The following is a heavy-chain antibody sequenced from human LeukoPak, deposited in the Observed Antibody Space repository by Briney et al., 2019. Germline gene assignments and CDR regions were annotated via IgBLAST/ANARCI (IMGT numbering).Heavy chain of an antibody. D-gene: IGHD2-2*01. CDR1: GFTFSNYA. CDR3: ASRPAPSLGPLDY. J-gene: IGHJ4*02. V-gene: IGHV3-23*01. Sequence: GGSLRLSCAASGFTFSNYAMAWVRQIPGKGLECVSVFSGSGGATYYADSVKGRFTVSRDNSKNTLYLQMNNLRVDATAIYYCASRPAPSLGPLDYWGQGTLVTVSS. CDR2: FSGSGGAT.